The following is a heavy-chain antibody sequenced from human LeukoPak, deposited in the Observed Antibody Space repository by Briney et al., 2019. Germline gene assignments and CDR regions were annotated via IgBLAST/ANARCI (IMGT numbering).Heavy chain of an antibody. CDR3: ARDQGRGYSYGVLTD. J-gene: IGHJ4*02. D-gene: IGHD5-18*01. Sequence: GASVKVSCKASGDTFSRYTISWVRQAPGQGLEWMGGIIPIFGTANYAQKFQGSVTITADEFTSTAYMELSSLRSEDTAVYYCARDQGRGYSYGVLTDWGQGTLVTVSS. CDR1: GDTFSRYT. V-gene: IGHV1-69*01. CDR2: IIPIFGTA.